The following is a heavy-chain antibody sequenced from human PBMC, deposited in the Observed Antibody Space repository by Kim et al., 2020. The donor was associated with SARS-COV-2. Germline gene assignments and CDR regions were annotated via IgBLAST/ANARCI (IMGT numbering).Heavy chain of an antibody. D-gene: IGHD3-3*01. Sequence: SETLSLTCTVSGGSVSSGSYFWSWIRQPPGKGLEWIGYIYYSGNTNSNPSLKRRVTLSVDMSQNQFSLKLRSVTAADTAVYYCARAPNDFWSGYPYYFDYWGQGTLVTVSS. CDR2: IYYSGNT. V-gene: IGHV4-61*01. CDR1: GGSVSSGSYF. J-gene: IGHJ4*02. CDR3: ARAPNDFWSGYPYYFDY.